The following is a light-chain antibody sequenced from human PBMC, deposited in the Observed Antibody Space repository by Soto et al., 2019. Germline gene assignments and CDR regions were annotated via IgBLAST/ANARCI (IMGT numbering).Light chain of an antibody. J-gene: IGLJ1*01. CDR2: EVS. V-gene: IGLV2-14*01. CDR3: TSYTSSFTHL. Sequence: QSALTQPASVSGSPGQSITISCTGTSSDVGGYNYVSWYQQHPGIAPKLMIFEVSNRPSGVSNRFSGSRSGNTASLTISGLQTEDEADYYCTSYTSSFTHLFGTGTKVTVL. CDR1: SSDVGGYNY.